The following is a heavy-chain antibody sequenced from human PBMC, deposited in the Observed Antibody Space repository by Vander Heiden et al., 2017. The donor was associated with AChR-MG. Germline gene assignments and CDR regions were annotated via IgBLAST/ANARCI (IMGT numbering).Heavy chain of an antibody. CDR1: GVSVAGYF. Sequence: QVQIQEWGAGLLQPSETLSLTCSVSGVSVAGYFWTWIRQPPGKGLEWIGEGAQSGSPEYSPSLESRVTLSMDTSKNEISLKRTSVTVADSAVYYCASLRGSGTYYNPLDSWGQGTLVTVSS. J-gene: IGHJ5*02. CDR2: GAQSGSP. D-gene: IGHD3-10*01. CDR3: ASLRGSGTYYNPLDS. V-gene: IGHV4-34*02.